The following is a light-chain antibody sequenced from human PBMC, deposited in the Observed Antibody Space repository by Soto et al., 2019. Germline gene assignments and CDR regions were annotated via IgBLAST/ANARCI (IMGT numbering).Light chain of an antibody. CDR1: QSVSTNF. CDR2: GAS. J-gene: IGKJ2*02. CDR3: QQRSTMFPTSALVRT. V-gene: IGKV3-20*01. Sequence: NVVTQSPSTLSLSPEEGATLSCRASQSVSTNFFAWYQQKPGQAPRLLIYGASTRATGIPDRFSSSGSGTDFTLTIIRLEPYYFLIIHRQQRSTMFPTSALVRT.